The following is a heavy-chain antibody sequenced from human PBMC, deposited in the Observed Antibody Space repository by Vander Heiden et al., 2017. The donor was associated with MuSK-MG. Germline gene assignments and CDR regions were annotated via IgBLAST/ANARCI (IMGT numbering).Heavy chain of an antibody. Sequence: QVQLQESGPGLVKPSETLSLTCAVSGGSLSSSNWWTWVRQSPGKGLEWLGEISHGGRTRYNPSLKSRISISMDKSKNHFSLKLTSVTAADTAVYYCARAALRYVDFERDHFEYWGQGTQVTVSS. V-gene: IGHV4-4*02. J-gene: IGHJ4*02. CDR2: ISHGGRT. D-gene: IGHD3-9*01. CDR1: GGSLSSSNW. CDR3: ARAALRYVDFERDHFEY.